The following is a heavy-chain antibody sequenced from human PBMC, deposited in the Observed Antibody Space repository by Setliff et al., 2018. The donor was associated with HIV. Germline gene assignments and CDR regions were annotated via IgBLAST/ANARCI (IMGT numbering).Heavy chain of an antibody. Sequence: ASVKVSCKASGYTFTNYYIHWVRQAPGQGLEWMGWINPKSDGTNYAQKFQGWITMTRDTSISTAYMELSRLRSDDTAVYYCARGMDYYDTSGYYQYYFDYWGQGTLVTVSS. J-gene: IGHJ4*02. CDR1: GYTFTNYY. CDR3: ARGMDYYDTSGYYQYYFDY. CDR2: INPKSDGT. D-gene: IGHD3-22*01. V-gene: IGHV1-2*04.